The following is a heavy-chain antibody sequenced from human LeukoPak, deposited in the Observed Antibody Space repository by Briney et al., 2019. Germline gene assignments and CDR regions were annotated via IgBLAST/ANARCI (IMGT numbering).Heavy chain of an antibody. V-gene: IGHV4-59*01. J-gene: IGHJ6*04. D-gene: IGHD5-12*01. Sequence: SETLSLTCTVSGGSISTYYWNWIRQPPGKGLEWIGYIYYSGSTNYNPSLKSRVTISVDTSKNQFSLKLSSVTATDTAVYYCARAGYSGSDFSVWGKGSTVTVSS. CDR2: IYYSGST. CDR1: GGSISTYY. CDR3: ARAGYSGSDFSV.